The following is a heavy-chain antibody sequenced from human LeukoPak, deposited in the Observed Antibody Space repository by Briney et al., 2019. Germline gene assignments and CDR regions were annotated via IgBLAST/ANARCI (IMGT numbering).Heavy chain of an antibody. J-gene: IGHJ3*02. D-gene: IGHD3-9*01. CDR3: ARGGLLRYFADAFDI. V-gene: IGHV3-23*01. Sequence: GGSLRLSCAASGFTFSDYALGWVRQAPGRGLEWVATLSGSGAGTYYSDSVQGRFTISRDNSKRTLFLQMNSLRAEDTAVYYCARGGLLRYFADAFDIWGQETMVTVSS. CDR2: LSGSGAGT. CDR1: GFTFSDYA.